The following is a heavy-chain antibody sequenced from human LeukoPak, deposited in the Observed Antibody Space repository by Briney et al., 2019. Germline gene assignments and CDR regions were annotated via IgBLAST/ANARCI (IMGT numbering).Heavy chain of an antibody. J-gene: IGHJ3*02. D-gene: IGHD7-27*01. CDR2: TYYRSKWYS. V-gene: IGHV6-1*01. CDR3: ARDPAGDLAFDI. Sequence: SQTLSLTCAISGDSVSSNSAAWNWIRQSPSRGLEWLGRTYYRSKWYSAYAVSVKGRITINPDTTKNQFSLRLNSVTPEDTAVYYCARDPAGDLAFDIWGQGTMVTVSS. CDR1: GDSVSSNSAA.